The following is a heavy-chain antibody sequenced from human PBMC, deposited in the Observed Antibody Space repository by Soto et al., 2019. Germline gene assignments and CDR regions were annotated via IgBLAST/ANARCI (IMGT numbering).Heavy chain of an antibody. CDR1: GGSFSSYA. J-gene: IGHJ6*02. Sequence: ASVKVSCKASGGSFSSYAMHWVRPAPGQRLEWMGWINAGNGNTKYSQKFQGRVTITRDTSASTAYMELSSLRSEDTAVYYCARNPYGDYVWGSYRNYYGMDVWGQGTTVTVSS. D-gene: IGHD3-16*02. CDR3: ARNPYGDYVWGSYRNYYGMDV. CDR2: INAGNGNT. V-gene: IGHV1-3*01.